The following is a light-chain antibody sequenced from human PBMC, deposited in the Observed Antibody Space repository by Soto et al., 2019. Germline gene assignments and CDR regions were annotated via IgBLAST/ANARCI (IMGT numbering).Light chain of an antibody. V-gene: IGKV1-39*01. CDR2: AAS. CDR3: QQSINSPRT. CDR1: QSIRRS. Sequence: DIQMTQSPSSLSASVGDRVTITCRASQSIRRSLNWYQQKPGKAPKLLIYAASSLQSGVPSRFGGTGSGTDLTLTISSLQPEDFAIYYCQQSINSPRTFGQGTKVDIK. J-gene: IGKJ1*01.